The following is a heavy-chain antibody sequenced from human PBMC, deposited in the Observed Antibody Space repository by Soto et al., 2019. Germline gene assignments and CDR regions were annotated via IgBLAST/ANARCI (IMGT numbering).Heavy chain of an antibody. J-gene: IGHJ6*02. V-gene: IGHV4-31*03. CDR1: GGSISSGGYY. D-gene: IGHD5-18*01. CDR2: IYYSGST. CDR3: ARDQRRGGYSPYYYYDMDV. Sequence: SETLYLTCTVSGGSISSGGYYWSWIRQHPGKGLEWIGYIYYSGSTYYNPSLKSRVTISVDTSKNQFSLQLSSVTAADTAVYYGARDQRRGGYSPYYYYDMDVWGQGTTVTVSS.